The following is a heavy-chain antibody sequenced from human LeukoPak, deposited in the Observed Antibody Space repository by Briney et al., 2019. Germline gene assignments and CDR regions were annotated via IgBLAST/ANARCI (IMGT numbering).Heavy chain of an antibody. CDR3: ARDRGLASALFDY. V-gene: IGHV4-4*07. Sequence: SETLSLTCAVYGGSFSGYYWSWIRQPAGKGLEWIGRIYTSGSTNYNPSLKSRVTMSVDTSKNQFSLKLSSVTAADTAVYYCARDRGLASALFDYWGQGTLVTVSS. J-gene: IGHJ4*02. CDR1: GGSFSGYY. CDR2: IYTSGST.